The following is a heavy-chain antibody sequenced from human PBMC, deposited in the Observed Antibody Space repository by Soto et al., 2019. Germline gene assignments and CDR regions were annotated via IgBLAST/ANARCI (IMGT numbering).Heavy chain of an antibody. D-gene: IGHD5-18*01. Sequence: GASVKVSCKASGETFTSYYMHWVRQAPGQGLEWMGIINPSGGSTSYAQKFQGRVTMTRDTSTSTVYMELSSLRSEDTAVYYCASGIQLWPLVNYYGMDVWGQGTTVTV. V-gene: IGHV1-46*01. CDR1: GETFTSYY. CDR2: INPSGGST. CDR3: ASGIQLWPLVNYYGMDV. J-gene: IGHJ6*02.